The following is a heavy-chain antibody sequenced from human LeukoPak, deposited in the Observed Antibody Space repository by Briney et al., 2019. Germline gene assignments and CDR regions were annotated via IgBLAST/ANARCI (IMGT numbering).Heavy chain of an antibody. Sequence: ASVKVSCKASGGTFSSYAISWVRQAPGQGLEWTGRIIPILGIANYAQKFQGRVTITADKSTSTAYMELSSLRSEDTAVYYCAREDSSGYYKDYWGQGTLVTVSS. CDR1: GGTFSSYA. J-gene: IGHJ4*02. CDR3: AREDSSGYYKDY. CDR2: IIPILGIA. D-gene: IGHD3-22*01. V-gene: IGHV1-69*04.